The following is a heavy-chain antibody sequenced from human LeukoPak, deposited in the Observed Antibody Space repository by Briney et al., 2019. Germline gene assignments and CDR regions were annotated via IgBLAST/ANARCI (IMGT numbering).Heavy chain of an antibody. Sequence: ASVKVSCKVSGYTFTSYGISWVRQAPGQGLEWMGWISAYNGNTNYAQKLQGRVTMTTDTSTSTAYMELRSLRSDDTAVYYCARFSRFYDSSGYYPNWGQGTLVTVSS. CDR2: ISAYNGNT. CDR1: GYTFTSYG. V-gene: IGHV1-18*01. D-gene: IGHD3-22*01. CDR3: ARFSRFYDSSGYYPN. J-gene: IGHJ4*02.